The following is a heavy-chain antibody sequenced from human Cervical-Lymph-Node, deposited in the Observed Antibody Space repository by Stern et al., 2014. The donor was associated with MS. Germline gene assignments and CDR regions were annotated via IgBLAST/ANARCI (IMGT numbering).Heavy chain of an antibody. CDR3: ARDGGYAVAATTIFDY. CDR1: GYRFTNYG. V-gene: IGHV1-3*01. Sequence: QVQLVQSGAEVRIPGASGKLSCKASGYRFTNYGIHWVRQAPGQRLECMGWINAGNGNIKYSESFQGRVTFTGDTAASTVYMELSSLRSEDTAVYYCARDGGYAVAATTIFDYWGQGALVTVSS. D-gene: IGHD6-19*01. J-gene: IGHJ4*02. CDR2: INAGNGNI.